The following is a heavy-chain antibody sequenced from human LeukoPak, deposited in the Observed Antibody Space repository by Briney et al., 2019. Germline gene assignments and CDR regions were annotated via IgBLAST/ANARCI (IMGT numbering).Heavy chain of an antibody. J-gene: IGHJ4*02. V-gene: IGHV4-4*07. CDR3: ARDRGQLIDY. D-gene: IGHD6-13*01. CDR1: GRSISSYY. Sequence: KPSETLSLICTVSGRSISSYYWSWIRHPAGKGLEWIGRIYTSGSTTYNPSLKSRVTMSVDTSKNQFSLKLSSVTAADTAVYYCARDRGQLIDYWGQGTLVTVSS. CDR2: IYTSGST.